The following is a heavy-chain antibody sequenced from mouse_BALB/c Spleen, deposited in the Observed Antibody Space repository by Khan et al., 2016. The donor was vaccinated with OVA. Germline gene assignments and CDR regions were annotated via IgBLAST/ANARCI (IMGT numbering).Heavy chain of an antibody. CDR2: INSDGDYT. Sequence: DVKLVESGGGLVKPGGSLKLSCAASGFTFSTYAMSWVRQTPEQRLEWVATINSDGDYTYYPDNVTGRFTISRDNAKNTQYLQMSRLRSEDTAMYYCARSAYGNFAYWGQGTLVTVSA. CDR3: ARSAYGNFAY. V-gene: IGHV5-9-3*01. J-gene: IGHJ3*01. CDR1: GFTFSTYA. D-gene: IGHD2-1*01.